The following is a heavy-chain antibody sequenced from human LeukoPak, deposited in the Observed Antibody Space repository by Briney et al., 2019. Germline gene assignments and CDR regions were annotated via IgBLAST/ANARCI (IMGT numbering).Heavy chain of an antibody. D-gene: IGHD3-3*01. CDR1: GGSVSPYY. Sequence: QPSETLSLTCTISGGSVSPYYWTWIRQPPGKGLEYIQYIFYSGSTNYNPSLKSRVIISIDTSTNQFSLNLTCVTAADTAVYYCARGLRRYYTPDAFDIWGRGTMVTASS. J-gene: IGHJ3*02. CDR3: ARGLRRYYTPDAFDI. V-gene: IGHV4-59*02. CDR2: IFYSGST.